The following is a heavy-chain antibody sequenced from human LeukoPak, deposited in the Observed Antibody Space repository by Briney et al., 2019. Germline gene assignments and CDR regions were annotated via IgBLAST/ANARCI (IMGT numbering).Heavy chain of an antibody. V-gene: IGHV4-34*01. J-gene: IGHJ4*02. Sequence: KPSETLSLTCAVYGGSFSGYYWSWIRQPPGKGLEWIGEINHSGSTNYNPSLKSRVTISVDTSKNQFSLKLSSVTAADTAVYYCARHRAYYYGPRGYYYFDYWGQGTLVTVSS. CDR1: GGSFSGYY. CDR2: INHSGST. CDR3: ARHRAYYYGPRGYYYFDY. D-gene: IGHD3-10*01.